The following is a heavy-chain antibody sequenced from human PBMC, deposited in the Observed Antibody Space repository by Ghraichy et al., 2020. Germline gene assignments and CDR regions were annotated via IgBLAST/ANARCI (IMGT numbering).Heavy chain of an antibody. D-gene: IGHD3-22*01. V-gene: IGHV3-23*01. CDR2: ISATGANT. J-gene: IGHJ4*02. CDR1: GFTFSDHA. Sequence: GGSLRLSCAASGFTFSDHAMSWVRQAPGKGLEWVLSISATGANTYSADPVKGRLSISRDNSRNTVFLHMNFLTADDTAVYYCAVNHLLGSSGYTFDQWGQGALVIVSA. CDR3: AVNHLLGSSGYTFDQ.